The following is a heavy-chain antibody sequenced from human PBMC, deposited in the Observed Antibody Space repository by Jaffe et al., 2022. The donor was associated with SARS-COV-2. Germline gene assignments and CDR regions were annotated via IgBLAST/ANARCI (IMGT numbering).Heavy chain of an antibody. D-gene: IGHD2-15*01. CDR2: IYRTGNT. Sequence: QVQLQESGPGLVKPSETLSLTCTVSGYSISSGFYWGWMRQSPGKGLEWIGNIYRTGNTYYNPSLESRVSMSVDTSKNQFSLNLRSVTAADTAVYYCARALGGPARDYWGQGTLVTVSS. CDR1: GYSISSGFY. V-gene: IGHV4-38-2*02. CDR3: ARALGGPARDY. J-gene: IGHJ4*02.